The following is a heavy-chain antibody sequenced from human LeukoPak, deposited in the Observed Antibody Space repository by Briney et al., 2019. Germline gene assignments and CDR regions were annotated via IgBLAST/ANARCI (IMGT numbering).Heavy chain of an antibody. CDR3: ARCVVYGSRIYYFDS. D-gene: IGHD3-10*01. J-gene: IGHJ4*02. Sequence: PAETLSLTCTVSGCSFSSSSHYWSWIRQPPGQELEWIASINYSGSTYYNPSLKSRVTITVDTYNNQFFLKLSSVTAADTAVFYCARCVVYGSRIYYFDSWGQGTLVTVSS. V-gene: IGHV4-39*01. CDR2: INYSGST. CDR1: GCSFSSSSHY.